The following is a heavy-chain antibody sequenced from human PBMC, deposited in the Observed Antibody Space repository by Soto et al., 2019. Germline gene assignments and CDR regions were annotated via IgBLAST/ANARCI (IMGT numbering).Heavy chain of an antibody. CDR2: IYPSDSDA. CDR1: VSTFTIPC. J-gene: IGHJ5*01. Sequence: SCKGSVSTFTIPCMACVGHMPLKGLEWMGIIYPSDSDARYIPSFQGQVTISADESINTAYLQWSSLKSSDTAMYYCARFYGKGSAKNNWF. V-gene: IGHV5-51*01. CDR3: ARFYGKGSAKNNWF. D-gene: IGHD3-10*01.